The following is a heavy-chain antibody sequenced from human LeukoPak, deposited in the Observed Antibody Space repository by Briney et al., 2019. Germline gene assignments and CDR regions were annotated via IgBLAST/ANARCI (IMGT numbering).Heavy chain of an antibody. CDR3: ARHISVAGGTDY. CDR1: GYSFTTYW. J-gene: IGHJ4*02. V-gene: IGHV5-51*01. CDR2: IYPGDSDT. D-gene: IGHD6-19*01. Sequence: GESLQISCKGSGYSFTTYWISWVRQMPGKGLEWMGIIYPGDSDTRYGPSFQGQVTISADKSISTAYLQWSSLKASDTAIYYCARHISVAGGTDYWGQGSVVTVSS.